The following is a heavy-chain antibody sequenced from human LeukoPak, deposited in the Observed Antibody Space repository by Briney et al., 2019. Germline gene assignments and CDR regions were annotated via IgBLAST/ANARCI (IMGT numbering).Heavy chain of an antibody. CDR1: GFTVSSNY. V-gene: IGHV3-66*01. Sequence: SGGSLRLSCAASGFTVSSNYMSWVRQAPGKGLEWVSVIYSGGSTYYADSVKGRFTISRDNSKNTLYLQMNSLRAEDTAVYYCARGQGYSGRGYYYYYGMDVWGQGTTVTVSS. CDR2: IYSGGST. J-gene: IGHJ6*02. D-gene: IGHD6-13*01. CDR3: ARGQGYSGRGYYYYYGMDV.